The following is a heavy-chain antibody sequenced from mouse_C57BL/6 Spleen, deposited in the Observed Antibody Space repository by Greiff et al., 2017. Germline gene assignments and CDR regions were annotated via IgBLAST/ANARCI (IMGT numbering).Heavy chain of an antibody. V-gene: IGHV1-39*01. D-gene: IGHD1-1*01. J-gene: IGHJ1*03. Sequence: VHVKQSGPELVKPGASVKISCKASGYSFTDYNMNWVKQSNGKSLEWIGVINPNYGTTSYNQKFKGKATLTVDQSSSTAYMQLNSLTSEDSAVYYCAREVLYYYGSSPHWYFDVWGTGTTVTVSS. CDR1: GYSFTDYN. CDR2: INPNYGTT. CDR3: AREVLYYYGSSPHWYFDV.